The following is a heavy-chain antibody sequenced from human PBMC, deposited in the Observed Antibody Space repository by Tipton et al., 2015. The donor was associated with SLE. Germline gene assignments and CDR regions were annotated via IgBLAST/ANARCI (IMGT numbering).Heavy chain of an antibody. D-gene: IGHD3-16*01. V-gene: IGHV4-39*01. CDR2: IYYSGST. CDR1: GGSISSSSYY. J-gene: IGHJ4*02. Sequence: TLSLTCTVSGGSISSSSYYWGWIRQPPGKGLEWIGSIYYSGSTNYNPSLKSRVIISVDTSKNQFSLKLTSVTAADTAVYYCARHMITGGEFDYWGQGTLVTVSS. CDR3: ARHMITGGEFDY.